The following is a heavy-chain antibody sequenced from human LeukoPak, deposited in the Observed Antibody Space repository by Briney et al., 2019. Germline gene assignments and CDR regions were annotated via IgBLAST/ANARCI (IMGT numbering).Heavy chain of an antibody. Sequence: ASVKVSCKASGYTLTGYYMHWVRQAPGQGLEWMGWINPNSGGTHYAQKFQGRVTMTRDTSISTAYMELSRLRSDDTAVYYCARDPGYSSPRGDYWGQGTLVTVSS. CDR2: INPNSGGT. V-gene: IGHV1-2*02. CDR1: GYTLTGYY. CDR3: ARDPGYSSPRGDY. D-gene: IGHD5-18*01. J-gene: IGHJ4*02.